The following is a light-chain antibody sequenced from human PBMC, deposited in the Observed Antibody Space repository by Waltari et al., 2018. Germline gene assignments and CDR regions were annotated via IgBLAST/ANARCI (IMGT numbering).Light chain of an antibody. Sequence: SVLTQPPSVSGAPGQRITISCAGSSSNIGAGYAVHWYQQLPGTAPKLLIYGNTNRPSGVPDRISGSKSGTSASLAITGLQADDEADYYCQSYDSSLRGFVFGTGTEVTIL. V-gene: IGLV1-40*01. J-gene: IGLJ1*01. CDR3: QSYDSSLRGFV. CDR2: GNT. CDR1: SSNIGAGYA.